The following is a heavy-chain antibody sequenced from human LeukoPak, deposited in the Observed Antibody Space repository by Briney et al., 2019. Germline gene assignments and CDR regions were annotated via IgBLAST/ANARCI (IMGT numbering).Heavy chain of an antibody. J-gene: IGHJ5*02. CDR2: IYYSGST. Sequence: PSETLSLTCTVSGGSISSSGYYWGWIRQPPGKGLEWIGSIYYSGSTYYNPSLKSRVTISVDTSKNQFSLKLSSVAAADTAVYYCARHGSYYTTWGQGTLVTVSS. V-gene: IGHV4-39*01. CDR3: ARHGSYYTT. CDR1: GGSISSSGYY. D-gene: IGHD1-26*01.